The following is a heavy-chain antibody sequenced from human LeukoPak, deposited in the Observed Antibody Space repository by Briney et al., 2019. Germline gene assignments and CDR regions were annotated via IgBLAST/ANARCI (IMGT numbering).Heavy chain of an antibody. Sequence: QPGGSLRLSCAASGFTFSSYGMMWVRQAPGKGLEWLSYISSSSSTMYYADSVKGRFTISRSNARDSLYLQMNSLRDEDTAVYYCARATVTAVVGADYWGQGTRVIVSS. CDR2: ISSSSSTM. CDR1: GFTFSSYG. D-gene: IGHD4-17*01. V-gene: IGHV3-48*02. J-gene: IGHJ4*02. CDR3: ARATVTAVVGADY.